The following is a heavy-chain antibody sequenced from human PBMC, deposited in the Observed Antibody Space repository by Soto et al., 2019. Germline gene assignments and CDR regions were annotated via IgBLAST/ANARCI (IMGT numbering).Heavy chain of an antibody. CDR1: GGSISSYY. CDR3: ARGELVLDY. V-gene: IGHV4-59*01. CDR2: IFYSGST. Sequence: QVQLQESGPGLVKPSETLSLTCTVSGGSISSYYWSYIRQPPGKGLEWIGYIFYSGSTNYSPSLKSRVTIAIDTSKNQFPLRLTSVTAADTAVYYCARGELVLDYWGRGTLVTVSS. D-gene: IGHD1-1*01. J-gene: IGHJ4*02.